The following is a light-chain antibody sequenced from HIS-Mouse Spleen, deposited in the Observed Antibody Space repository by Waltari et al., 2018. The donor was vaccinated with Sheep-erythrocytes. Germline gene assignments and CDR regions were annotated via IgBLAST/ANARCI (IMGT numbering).Light chain of an antibody. CDR2: DVS. CDR1: SSAVGGYTY. CDR3: CSYAGSYNYV. Sequence: QSALTQPRSVSGSPGQSVTISCPGTSSAVGGYTYVSWYQQHPGKAPKLMIYDVSKRPSGVPDRFSGSKSGNTASLTISGLQAEDEADYYCCSYAGSYNYVFGTGTKVTVL. V-gene: IGLV2-11*01. J-gene: IGLJ1*01.